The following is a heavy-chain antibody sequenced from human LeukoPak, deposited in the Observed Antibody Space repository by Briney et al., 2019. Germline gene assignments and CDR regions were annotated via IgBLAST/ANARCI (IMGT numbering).Heavy chain of an antibody. J-gene: IGHJ4*02. D-gene: IGHD3-3*01. V-gene: IGHV1-69*04. Sequence: SVKVSCMASGGTFSSYVITWVRQAPGQGLEWMGRIIPMLDIQNYAQKFQGRVTITADESTSTAYMELSSLRSEDTAVYYCARGAQYDFWSGLMDYWGQGTLVTVSS. CDR3: ARGAQYDFWSGLMDY. CDR2: IIPMLDIQ. CDR1: GGTFSSYV.